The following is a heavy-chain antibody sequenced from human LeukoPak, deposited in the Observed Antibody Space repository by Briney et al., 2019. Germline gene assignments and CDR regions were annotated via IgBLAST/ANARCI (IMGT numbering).Heavy chain of an antibody. CDR1: GFTFSSYE. D-gene: IGHD2-15*01. CDR2: ISSSGSNI. V-gene: IGHV3-48*03. Sequence: GGSLRLSCAASGFTFSSYEMNWVRQAPGKGLEGVSYISSSGSNIYYADSVKGRFTISRDNAKNSLYLQMNSLRAEDTAVYYCARVAEVAAYFDYWGQGTLVTVSS. J-gene: IGHJ4*02. CDR3: ARVAEVAAYFDY.